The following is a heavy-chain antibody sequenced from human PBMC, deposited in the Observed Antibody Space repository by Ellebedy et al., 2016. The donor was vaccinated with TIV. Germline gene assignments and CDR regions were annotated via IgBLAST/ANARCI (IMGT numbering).Heavy chain of an antibody. J-gene: IGHJ6*02. Sequence: PGGSLRLSCAASGFTFSSYWMHWVRQAPGKGLVWVSRIISDGSSTSYADSVKGRFTIPTDNAKNTLYLQMNSLRAEDTAVYYCARDPAPSAYSGSYKAYYYYGMDVWGQGTTVTVSS. CDR1: GFTFSSYW. CDR3: ARDPAPSAYSGSYKAYYYYGMDV. V-gene: IGHV3-74*01. D-gene: IGHD1-26*01. CDR2: IISDGSST.